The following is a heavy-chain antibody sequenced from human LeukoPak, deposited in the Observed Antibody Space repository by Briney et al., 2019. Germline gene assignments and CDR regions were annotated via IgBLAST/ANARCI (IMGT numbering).Heavy chain of an antibody. Sequence: SGTLSLTCAVSGGSISSNTDWWSWVRQPPGKGLEWIGEIYHSGRTNHNPSLKSRVTISIDKSKNQFYLKLSSVTAADTAVYYCAREVKAAAPAVGAFDIWGQGTMVTVSS. J-gene: IGHJ3*02. V-gene: IGHV4-4*02. CDR2: IYHSGRT. D-gene: IGHD6-13*01. CDR1: GGSISSNTDW. CDR3: AREVKAAAPAVGAFDI.